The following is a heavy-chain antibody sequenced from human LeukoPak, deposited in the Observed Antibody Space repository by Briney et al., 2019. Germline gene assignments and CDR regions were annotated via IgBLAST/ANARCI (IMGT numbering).Heavy chain of an antibody. J-gene: IGHJ6*02. D-gene: IGHD4-11*01. CDR3: ARDRTTVTPKATYYYGMDV. CDR1: GGSISSYY. CDR2: IYYSGST. V-gene: IGHV4-59*01. Sequence: SETLSLTCTVSGGSISSYYWSWIRQPPGKGLEWIGCIYYSGSTNYNPSLKSRVTISVDTSKNQFSLKLSSVTAADTAVYYCARDRTTVTPKATYYYGMDVWGQGTMVTVSS.